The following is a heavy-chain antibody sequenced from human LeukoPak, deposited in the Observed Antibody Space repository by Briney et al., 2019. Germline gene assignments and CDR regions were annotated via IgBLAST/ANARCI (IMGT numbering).Heavy chain of an antibody. CDR2: INPNSGGT. J-gene: IGHJ6*03. D-gene: IGHD5-18*01. CDR3: ARDNGGTAMAYYYYYYMDV. CDR1: GYTFTGYY. V-gene: IGHV1-2*02. Sequence: ASVKVSCKASGYTFTGYYMHWVRQAPGQGLEWMGWINPNSGGTNYAQKLQGRVTMTTDTSTNTAYMELSSLRSEDTAVYYCARDNGGTAMAYYYYYYMDVWGKGTTVTISS.